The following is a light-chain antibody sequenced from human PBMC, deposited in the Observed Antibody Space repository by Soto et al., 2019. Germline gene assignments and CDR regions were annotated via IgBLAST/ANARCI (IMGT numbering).Light chain of an antibody. J-gene: IGLJ2*01. CDR3: SSYSSISYVI. V-gene: IGLV2-14*01. Sequence: QAVVTQPASVSGSPGQSITISCTGTSSDVGAYNYVSWYQQHPGEAPRLMIYDVSYRPSGVSNRFSGSKSGNTASLTISGLRAEDEAEYYCSSYSSISYVIFGGGTKLTVL. CDR1: SSDVGAYNY. CDR2: DVS.